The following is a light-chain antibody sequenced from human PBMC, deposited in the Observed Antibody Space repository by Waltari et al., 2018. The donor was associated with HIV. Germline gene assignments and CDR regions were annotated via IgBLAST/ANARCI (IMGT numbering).Light chain of an antibody. V-gene: IGLV1-40*01. CDR3: QSFDSSLNAYV. CDR2: SNS. CDR1: SSNNGANFD. J-gene: IGLJ1*01. Sequence: QSVLTQAPSVSGAPGQRVTISCTGSSSNNGANFDVHWYQLLPGSSPKLLILSNSTRPSGVPDRFSGSKSGTSASLAITGLHPEDEAEYYCQSFDSSLNAYVFGTGTTVIVL.